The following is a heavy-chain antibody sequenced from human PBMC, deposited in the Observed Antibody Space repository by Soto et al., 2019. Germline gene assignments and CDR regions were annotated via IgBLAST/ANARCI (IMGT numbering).Heavy chain of an antibody. D-gene: IGHD3-10*01. CDR2: ISGSGDST. J-gene: IGHJ4*02. CDR3: AKGFLWFGESMGGDY. CDR1: GFTFSLYD. Sequence: EVHLVESGGGLVQPGGSLGLSCAASGFTFSLYDMTWVRQAPGKGLEWVSTISGSGDSTYYADSVRGRFTISRDNSKNTLYLQMNSLRAEDTAVYYCAKGFLWFGESMGGDYWGQGTLVTVSS. V-gene: IGHV3-23*04.